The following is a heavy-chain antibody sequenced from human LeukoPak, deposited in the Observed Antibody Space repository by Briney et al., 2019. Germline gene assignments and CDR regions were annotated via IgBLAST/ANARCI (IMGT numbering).Heavy chain of an antibody. D-gene: IGHD2-21*02. CDR2: IYYSGST. Sequence: SETLSLTCTVSGGSISSSSYYWGWIRQPPGKGLEWIGSIYYSGSTYYNPSLKSRVTISVDTSKNQFSLKLSSVTAADTAVYYCARETAGPDAFDIWGQGTMVTVSS. CDR3: ARETAGPDAFDI. CDR1: GGSISSSSYY. J-gene: IGHJ3*02. V-gene: IGHV4-39*07.